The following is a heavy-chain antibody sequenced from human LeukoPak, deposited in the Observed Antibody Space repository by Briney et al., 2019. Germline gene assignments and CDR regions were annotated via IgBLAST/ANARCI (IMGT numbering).Heavy chain of an antibody. Sequence: SETLSLTCAVYGGSFSGHYWTWIRQPPGKGLEWTGESTHSGSTNYNPSLKSRVSISVDTSKNQFSLKLTSVTAADTAVYYCARGQTGAAALDFWGPGSLVTVSS. CDR2: STHSGST. D-gene: IGHD2-2*01. V-gene: IGHV4-34*01. CDR3: ARGQTGAAALDF. CDR1: GGSFSGHY. J-gene: IGHJ4*02.